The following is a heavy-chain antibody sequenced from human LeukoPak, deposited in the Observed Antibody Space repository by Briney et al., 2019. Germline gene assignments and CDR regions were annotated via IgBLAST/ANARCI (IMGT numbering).Heavy chain of an antibody. V-gene: IGHV4-39*01. Sequence: SETLSLTCTVSGGSISSSSYYWGWIRQPPGKGLEWIGSIYYSGSTYYNPSLKSRVTISVDTSKNQFSLKLSSVTAADTAVYYCARADSSGYYYATPPFDYWGQGTLVTVSS. CDR3: ARADSSGYYYATPPFDY. CDR2: IYYSGST. CDR1: GGSISSSSYY. D-gene: IGHD3-22*01. J-gene: IGHJ4*02.